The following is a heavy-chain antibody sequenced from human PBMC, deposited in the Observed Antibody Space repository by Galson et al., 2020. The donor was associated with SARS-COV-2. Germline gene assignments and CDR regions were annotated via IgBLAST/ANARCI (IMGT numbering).Heavy chain of an antibody. Sequence: ASETLSLTCTVSGGSISSSSYYWGWLRQPPGKGLEWIGSIYYSGRTYYNPSLKSRVTISVDTSKNQFSLKLSSVTAADTAVYYCARDGGSSVYDFDPWGQGTLVTVSS. D-gene: IGHD6-25*01. CDR1: GGSISSSSYY. CDR2: IYYSGRT. V-gene: IGHV4-39*07. CDR3: ARDGGSSVYDFDP. J-gene: IGHJ5*02.